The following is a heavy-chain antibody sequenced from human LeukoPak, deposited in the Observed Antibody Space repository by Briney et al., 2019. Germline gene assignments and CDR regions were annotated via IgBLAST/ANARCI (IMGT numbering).Heavy chain of an antibody. CDR2: ISPDGSTT. V-gene: IGHV3-74*03. Sequence: PGGSLRLSCAASGFTFSRYWMHWVRQAPGKGLMWVSRISPDGSTTLYADSVKGRFTISRDNAKNTLYLQMNSLGAEDTAVYYCAAFYYSAFFAHWGLGTLVSVSS. CDR1: GFTFSRYW. CDR3: AAFYYSAFFAH. D-gene: IGHD3-10*01. J-gene: IGHJ4*02.